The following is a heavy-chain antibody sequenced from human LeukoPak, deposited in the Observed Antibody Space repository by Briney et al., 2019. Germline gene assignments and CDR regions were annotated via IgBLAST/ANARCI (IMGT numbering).Heavy chain of an antibody. CDR3: ARGFDFWSGYYFDY. D-gene: IGHD3-3*01. CDR2: IYYSGST. Sequence: PSETLSLTCTVSGGSISSYYWSWIRQPPGKGLVWIGYIYYSGSTNYNPSLKSRVTISVDTSKNQFSLKLSSVTVADTAVYYCARGFDFWSGYYFDYWGQGTLVTVSS. V-gene: IGHV4-59*12. CDR1: GGSISSYY. J-gene: IGHJ4*02.